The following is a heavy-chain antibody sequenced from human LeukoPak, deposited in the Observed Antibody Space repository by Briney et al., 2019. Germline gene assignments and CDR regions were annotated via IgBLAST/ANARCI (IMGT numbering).Heavy chain of an antibody. J-gene: IGHJ4*02. CDR2: ISSRAITI. V-gene: IGHV3-48*03. CDR3: ARENYDILGYGNFDY. D-gene: IGHD3-22*01. CDR1: GFSFSSYE. Sequence: PGGSLRLSCAASGFSFSSYEMNWVRQAPGKGLEWVSYISSRAITIYYADSVKGRFTISRDNSKNTLYLQMNSLRAEDTAVYYCARENYDILGYGNFDYWGQGTLVTVSA.